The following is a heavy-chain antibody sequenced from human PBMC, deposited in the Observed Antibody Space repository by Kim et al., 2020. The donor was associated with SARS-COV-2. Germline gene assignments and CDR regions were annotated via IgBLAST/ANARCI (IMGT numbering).Heavy chain of an antibody. J-gene: IGHJ4*02. CDR1: GYTFSSNS. Sequence: ASVKVSCKASGYTFSSNSIHWVRQAPGQRLEWMGWINTANGNAKYSQKFQGRVTITRDTYASTAYMELSSLTSEGTAVYYCARVYCDGPSCYRFDYWGQGTLVTVSS. D-gene: IGHD2-2*01. CDR3: ARVYCDGPSCYRFDY. V-gene: IGHV1-3*04. CDR2: INTANGNA.